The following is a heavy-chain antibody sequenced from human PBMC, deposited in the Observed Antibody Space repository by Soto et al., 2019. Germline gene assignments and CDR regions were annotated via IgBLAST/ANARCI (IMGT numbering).Heavy chain of an antibody. CDR1: GGSISSSSYY. CDR3: ARDRRDGYNYYY. Sequence: PSETQSLTCTVSGGSISSSSYYWGWIRQPPGKGLEWIGSIYYSGSTYYNPSLKSRVTISVDTSKNQFSLKLSSVTAADTAVYYCARDRRDGYNYYYWGQGTLVTVSS. D-gene: IGHD5-12*01. V-gene: IGHV4-39*02. CDR2: IYYSGST. J-gene: IGHJ4*02.